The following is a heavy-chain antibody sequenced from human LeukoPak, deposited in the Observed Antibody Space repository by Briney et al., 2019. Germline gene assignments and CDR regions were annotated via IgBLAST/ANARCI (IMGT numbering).Heavy chain of an antibody. J-gene: IGHJ3*02. D-gene: IGHD6-19*01. Sequence: PGGSLRLSCAASGFTFSNYGMHWVRQAPGKGLEWVAVTAYDGSNEYYAEFVKGRFTISRGNSKNTLYLQMYSLRAEDTAVYFCAKDQGIAVAGTDDAFDIWGQGTRVTVSS. CDR1: GFTFSNYG. CDR2: TAYDGSNE. CDR3: AKDQGIAVAGTDDAFDI. V-gene: IGHV3-30*18.